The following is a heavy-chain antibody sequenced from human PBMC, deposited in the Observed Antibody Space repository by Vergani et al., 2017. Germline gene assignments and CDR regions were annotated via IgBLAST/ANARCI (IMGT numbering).Heavy chain of an antibody. CDR3: ASTPLAGVVVPAASYRMDV. V-gene: IGHV1-2*02. Sequence: QVQLVQSGAEGKKPGASVKVSCKASGYTFTGYYMHWVRQAPGQGLEWMGWINPNSGGTNYAQKFQGRVTMTRDTSISTAYMELSRLRSDDTAVYYCASTPLAGVVVPAASYRMDVWGQGTTVTVSS. J-gene: IGHJ6*02. CDR1: GYTFTGYY. CDR2: INPNSGGT. D-gene: IGHD2-2*01.